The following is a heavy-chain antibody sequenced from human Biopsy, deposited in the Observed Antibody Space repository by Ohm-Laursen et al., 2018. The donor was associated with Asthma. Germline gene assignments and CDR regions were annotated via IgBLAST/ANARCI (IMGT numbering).Heavy chain of an antibody. CDR1: GAILSSLG. D-gene: IGHD4-17*01. CDR2: DIPYFGTT. J-gene: IGHJ6*02. Sequence: SVKASCKPHGAILSSLGIKWVRKAPGQGLEWMGGDIPYFGTTHTSQKFQGRVTITADESTSTAYMELTSLRKEDTAVYVCARGGYYGDRRHHNGLDVWGQGTTVTVSS. CDR3: ARGGYYGDRRHHNGLDV. V-gene: IGHV1-69*13.